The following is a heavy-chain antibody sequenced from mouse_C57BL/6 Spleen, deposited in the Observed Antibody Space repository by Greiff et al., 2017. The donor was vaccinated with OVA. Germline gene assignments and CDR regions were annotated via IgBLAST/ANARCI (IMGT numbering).Heavy chain of an antibody. V-gene: IGHV5-17*01. CDR3: ARRFYYGSSPDY. J-gene: IGHJ2*01. CDR1: GFTFSDYG. Sequence: EVKLVESGGGLVKPGGSLKLSCAASGFTFSDYGMHWVRQAPEKGLEWVAYISSGSSTIYYADTVKGRFTISRDNAKNTLFLQMTSLRSEDTAMYYCARRFYYGSSPDYWGQGTTLTVSS. D-gene: IGHD1-1*01. CDR2: ISSGSSTI.